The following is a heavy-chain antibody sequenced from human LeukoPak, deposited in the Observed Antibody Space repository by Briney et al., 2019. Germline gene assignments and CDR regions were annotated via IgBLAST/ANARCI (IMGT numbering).Heavy chain of an antibody. Sequence: SETLSLTCTVSGGSISSYYWSWIRQPAGKGLEWIGRIYTSGSTNYNPSLKSRVTMSVDTSKNQFSLKLSSVTAADTAVYYCARNSCSGGSCYHFDYWGQGTLVTVSS. D-gene: IGHD2-15*01. V-gene: IGHV4-4*07. CDR1: GGSISSYY. J-gene: IGHJ4*02. CDR2: IYTSGST. CDR3: ARNSCSGGSCYHFDY.